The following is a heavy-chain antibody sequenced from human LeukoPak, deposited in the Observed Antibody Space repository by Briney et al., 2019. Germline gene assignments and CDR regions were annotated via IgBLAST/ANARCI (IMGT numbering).Heavy chain of an antibody. J-gene: IGHJ3*02. Sequence: GGSLRLSCAASGFTFRNTWMSWVRQAAGKGLQWVANIKEDGSDKYYVDSVKGRFTVSRDNANNLLHLQMNSLGAEDTAVYFCASGGKLGAYDIWGQGTMVTVSP. CDR1: GFTFRNTW. V-gene: IGHV3-7*01. CDR3: ASGGKLGAYDI. CDR2: IKEDGSDK. D-gene: IGHD7-27*01.